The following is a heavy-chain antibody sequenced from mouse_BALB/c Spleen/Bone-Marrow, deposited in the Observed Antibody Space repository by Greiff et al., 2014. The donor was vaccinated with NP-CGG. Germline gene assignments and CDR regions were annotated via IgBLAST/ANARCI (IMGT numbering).Heavy chain of an antibody. V-gene: IGHV1-5*01. Sequence: VQLKESGTVLARPGASLRMSCKASGYTFTNYWINWIKQRPGQGLEWIGAIYPGNNDAKYTQKFKAKAKLTAVTSTSTADMEFSSLTNEDSAVYYCARNWDWVFAYWGQGTLVTVSA. J-gene: IGHJ3*01. CDR3: ARNWDWVFAY. D-gene: IGHD4-1*01. CDR1: GYTFTNYW. CDR2: IYPGNNDA.